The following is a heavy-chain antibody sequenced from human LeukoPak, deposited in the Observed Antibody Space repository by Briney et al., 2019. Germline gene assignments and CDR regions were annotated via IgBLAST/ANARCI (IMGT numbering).Heavy chain of an antibody. Sequence: GRSLRLSCAASGFTFSSYAMHWVRQAPGKGLEWVAVISYDGSNKYYADSVKGRFTISRDNSKNTLYLQMNSPRAEDTAVYYCARWAPYSSSWYFDYWGQGTLVTVSS. J-gene: IGHJ4*02. CDR2: ISYDGSNK. CDR3: ARWAPYSSSWYFDY. V-gene: IGHV3-30*04. D-gene: IGHD6-13*01. CDR1: GFTFSSYA.